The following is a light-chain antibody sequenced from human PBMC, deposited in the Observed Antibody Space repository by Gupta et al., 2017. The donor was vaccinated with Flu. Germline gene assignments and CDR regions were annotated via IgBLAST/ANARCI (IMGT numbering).Light chain of an antibody. V-gene: IGLV2-14*01. CDR3: SSCTSSTTVV. CDR1: SGPIGSSNY. J-gene: IGLJ2*01. CDR2: EDT. Sequence: SALPQPASASAPPRPSTTTSSPAPSGPIGSSNYVYWYQQHPGKAPKLLIYEDTKRPSGVSNRFSGSKAGDTASLTISGLEGEDEADYYCSSCTSSTTVVFGGGTKVTVL.